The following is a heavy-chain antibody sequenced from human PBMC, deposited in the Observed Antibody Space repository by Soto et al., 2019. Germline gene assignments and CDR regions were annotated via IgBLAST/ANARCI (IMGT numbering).Heavy chain of an antibody. V-gene: IGHV4-59*07. D-gene: IGHD3-3*01. J-gene: IGHJ6*02. Sequence: KPSDTLSLTCKVSGGSMRGYSWSWMRQSPGEGLEWIGYVSHSGRTDYSPSLKNRVTISLDMSKNHFALHVNSVNPADTAVYYRARVAMENYHEMWSASTSSALDGWGQGTTVSVS. CDR3: ARVAMENYHEMWSASTSSALDG. CDR1: GGSMRGYS. CDR2: VSHSGRT.